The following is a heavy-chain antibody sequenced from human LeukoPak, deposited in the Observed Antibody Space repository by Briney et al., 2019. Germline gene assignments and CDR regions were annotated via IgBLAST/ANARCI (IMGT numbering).Heavy chain of an antibody. V-gene: IGHV3-23*01. J-gene: IGHJ6*03. Sequence: GGALRLSCAASGFTFSSYGMSWVRQAPGKGLEWVSGISGSGAGTHYADSVKGRFTISRDNSENTLYLQMNSLRAEDTAVYYCAAISSYYYMDVWGKGTTVTISS. D-gene: IGHD2-21*01. CDR3: AAISSYYYMDV. CDR2: ISGSGAGT. CDR1: GFTFSSYG.